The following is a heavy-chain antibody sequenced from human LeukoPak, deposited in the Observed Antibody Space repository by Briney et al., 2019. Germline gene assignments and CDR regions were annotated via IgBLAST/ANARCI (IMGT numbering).Heavy chain of an antibody. Sequence: SETLSLTCTVSGGSISSYYWSWIRQPPWKGLEWIGYIYYSGSTNYNPSLKSRVTISVDTSKNQFSLKLSSVTAADTAVYYCARTSIAAAGTDYWGQGTLVTVSS. J-gene: IGHJ4*02. V-gene: IGHV4-59*01. CDR1: GGSISSYY. D-gene: IGHD6-13*01. CDR3: ARTSIAAAGTDY. CDR2: IYYSGST.